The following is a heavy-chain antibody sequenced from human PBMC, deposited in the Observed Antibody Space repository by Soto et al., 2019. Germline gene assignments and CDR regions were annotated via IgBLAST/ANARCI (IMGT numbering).Heavy chain of an antibody. V-gene: IGHV3-33*01. CDR3: ASSGG. D-gene: IGHD1-26*01. J-gene: IGHJ4*02. CDR2: IWYDGSNK. CDR1: GFIFRSYG. Sequence: LRLSCAASGFIFRSYGMHWVRQAPGKGLEWVAVIWYDGSNKNYADPVKGRFTISRDNAKDTLFLQMNSLRAEDTAVYYCASSGGWGQGTLVTVSS.